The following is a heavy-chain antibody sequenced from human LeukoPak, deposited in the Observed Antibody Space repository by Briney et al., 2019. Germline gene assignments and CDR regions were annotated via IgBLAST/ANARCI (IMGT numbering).Heavy chain of an antibody. CDR3: ARKNDFDI. D-gene: IGHD2/OR15-2a*01. CDR2: IYYSGST. Sequence: SETLSLTCTASGGSISSYYWSWIRQPPGKGLEWIGYIYYSGSTYYNPSLKSRVTISVDMSKNQFSLRLTSVTAADTAVYYCARKNDFDIWGQGTLVTVSS. CDR1: GGSISSYY. J-gene: IGHJ3*02. V-gene: IGHV4-59*01.